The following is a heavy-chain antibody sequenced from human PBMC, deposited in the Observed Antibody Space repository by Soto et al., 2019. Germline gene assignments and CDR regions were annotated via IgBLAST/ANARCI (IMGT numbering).Heavy chain of an antibody. CDR2: IWYDGSNK. CDR3: ARAVGPFDY. D-gene: IGHD3-16*01. Sequence: VQLVESGGGVVQPGRSLRLSCAASGFSFSTYGMHWVRQAPGKGLEWVAVIWYDGSNKYYGDSVKGRFTISRDNSKNTLYLQMNSLRAEDTAVYYCARAVGPFDYWGQGTLVTVSS. J-gene: IGHJ4*02. V-gene: IGHV3-33*01. CDR1: GFSFSTYG.